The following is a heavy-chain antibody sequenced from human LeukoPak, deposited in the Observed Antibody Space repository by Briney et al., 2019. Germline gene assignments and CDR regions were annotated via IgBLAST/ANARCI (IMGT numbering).Heavy chain of an antibody. CDR2: MNPNSGNT. J-gene: IGHJ5*02. Sequence: ASVKVSRKASGYTFTSYDINWVRQAPGQGLEWMGWMNPNSGNTGYAQKFQGRVTITRNTSISTAYMELSSLRSEDTAVYYCARGPSYYYDSSGIWFDPWGQGTLVTVSS. CDR3: ARGPSYYYDSSGIWFDP. D-gene: IGHD3-22*01. CDR1: GYTFTSYD. V-gene: IGHV1-8*03.